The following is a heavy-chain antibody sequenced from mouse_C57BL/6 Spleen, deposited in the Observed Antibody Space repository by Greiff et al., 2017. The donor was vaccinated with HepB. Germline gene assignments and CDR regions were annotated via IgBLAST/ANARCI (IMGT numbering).Heavy chain of an antibody. CDR1: GYSFTDYN. V-gene: IGHV1-39*01. Sequence: EVKLMESGPELVKPGASVKISCKASGYSFTDYNMNWVKQSNGKSLEWIGVINPNYGTTSYNQKFKGKATLTVDQSSSTAYMQLNSLTSEDSAVYYCAREGTTVVGRYFDVWGTGTTVTVSS. D-gene: IGHD1-1*01. CDR3: AREGTTVVGRYFDV. CDR2: INPNYGTT. J-gene: IGHJ1*03.